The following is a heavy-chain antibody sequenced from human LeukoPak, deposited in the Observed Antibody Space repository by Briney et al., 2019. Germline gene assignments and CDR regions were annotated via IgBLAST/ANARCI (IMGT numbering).Heavy chain of an antibody. CDR1: GFTFSSYG. CDR2: IWYDGSNK. V-gene: IGHV3-33*01. D-gene: IGHD4-17*01. CDR3: ARGTDDGRPGGAFFDY. Sequence: PGGSLRLSCAASGFTFSSYGMHWVRQAPGKGLEWVAVIWYDGSNKYYADSVKGRFTISRDNSKNTLYLQMNSLRAEDTAVYYCARGTDDGRPGGAFFDYWGQGTLVTVSS. J-gene: IGHJ4*02.